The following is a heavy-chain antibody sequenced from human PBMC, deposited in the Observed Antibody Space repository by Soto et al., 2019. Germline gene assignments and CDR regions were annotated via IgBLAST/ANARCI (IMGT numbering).Heavy chain of an antibody. CDR1: GGFIDNSHSF. J-gene: IGHJ5*02. D-gene: IGHD3-22*01. V-gene: IGHV4-39*01. CDR3: ARVGPWVPYYYDSSPYTFENWFDP. CDR2: VYYTGGA. Sequence: PSETLSLTCDISGGFIDNSHSFWGWVRHPPGKGLEFIGSVYYTGGAYYNPSLKSRVTVSVDTSKNQLSLRVNSVTAADSAVYYCARVGPWVPYYYDSSPYTFENWFDPWGQGTLVTV.